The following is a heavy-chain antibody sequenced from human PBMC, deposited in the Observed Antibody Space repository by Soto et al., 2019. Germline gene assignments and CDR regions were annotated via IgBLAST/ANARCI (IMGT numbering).Heavy chain of an antibody. D-gene: IGHD5-18*01. CDR1: GGSISSSNYY. CDR3: ASITAMFPHFDY. J-gene: IGHJ4*02. V-gene: IGHV4-39*01. CDR2: IYYSGST. Sequence: QLQLQESGPGLVKPSETLSLTCTVSGGSISSSNYYWGWIRQPPGKGLEWIGTIYYSGSTYYNPPLKSRVTISVDTSKNQFSLKLSSVTAADTAVYYCASITAMFPHFDYWGQGTLVTVSS.